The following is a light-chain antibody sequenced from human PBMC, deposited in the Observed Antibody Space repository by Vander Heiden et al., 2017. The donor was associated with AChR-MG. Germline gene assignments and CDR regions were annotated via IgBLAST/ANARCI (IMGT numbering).Light chain of an antibody. CDR3: QQYKSYPYS. CDR2: KAS. Sequence: DTQMTQSPSTLSASVGDRVTITCRASQSISNWSAWYQQKPGKAPKLLIYKASSLETGVPSRFSGSGSGTEFTLTISSLQTDDSATYYCQQYKSYPYSFGQWTKLEIK. V-gene: IGKV1-5*03. CDR1: QSISNW. J-gene: IGKJ2*03.